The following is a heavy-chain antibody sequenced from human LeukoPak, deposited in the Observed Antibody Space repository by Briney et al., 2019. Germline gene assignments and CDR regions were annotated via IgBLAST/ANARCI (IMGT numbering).Heavy chain of an antibody. CDR1: GGSISSGNYY. Sequence: PSETLSLTCTLSGGSISSGNYYGSWVRQPAGGGLDWIERIYTSGSTNYNPSLKSRVNISVDTSKNQFSLKLSSVTAADTAVYYCARSEGYYYYGMDVWVQGTTVTVSS. CDR2: IYTSGST. CDR3: ARSEGYYYYGMDV. V-gene: IGHV4-61*02. J-gene: IGHJ6*02.